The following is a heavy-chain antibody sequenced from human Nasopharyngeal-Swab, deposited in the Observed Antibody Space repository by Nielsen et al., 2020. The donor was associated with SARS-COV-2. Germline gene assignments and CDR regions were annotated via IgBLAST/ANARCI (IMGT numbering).Heavy chain of an antibody. D-gene: IGHD2-21*02. Sequence: GASLQISCAASGFTFSSYAMHWVRQAPGKGLEWVAVISYDGSNKYYADSVKGRFTISRDNSKNTLYLQMNSLRAEDTAVDYCARGGLLELGFYWYFDLWGRGTLVAVSS. CDR3: ARGGLLELGFYWYFDL. V-gene: IGHV3-30-3*01. CDR2: ISYDGSNK. J-gene: IGHJ2*01. CDR1: GFTFSSYA.